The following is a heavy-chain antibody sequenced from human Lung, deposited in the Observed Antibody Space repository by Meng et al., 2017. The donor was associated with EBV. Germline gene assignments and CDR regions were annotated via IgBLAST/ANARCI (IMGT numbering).Heavy chain of an antibody. CDR2: ISAYNGNT. J-gene: IGHJ4*02. CDR1: GYTCTNNG. CDR3: ARVEVGITSGDY. Sequence: VHAGGEVTEAERARKVCCTASGYTCTNNGITWVLQAPGQGLEWMGWISAYNGNTNYAQTLQGRRTMTTDTSTSTAYMELRSLRSDDTAVYYCARVEVGITSGDYWGQGTLVTVSS. D-gene: IGHD1-26*01. V-gene: IGHV1-18*01.